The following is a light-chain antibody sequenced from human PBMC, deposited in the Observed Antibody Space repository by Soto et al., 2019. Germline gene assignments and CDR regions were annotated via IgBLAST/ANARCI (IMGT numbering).Light chain of an antibody. V-gene: IGKV3-20*01. CDR2: GAS. J-gene: IGKJ2*01. Sequence: DIVLTQSPGTLSLSPGERATLSCRASQSVSSSYLAWYQHKPGQAPRLLIYGASSRATGIPDRFSGSGSGTVFTLTISRLEPEDFAVYYCQQYGSSPHTFGQGTKLEIK. CDR1: QSVSSSY. CDR3: QQYGSSPHT.